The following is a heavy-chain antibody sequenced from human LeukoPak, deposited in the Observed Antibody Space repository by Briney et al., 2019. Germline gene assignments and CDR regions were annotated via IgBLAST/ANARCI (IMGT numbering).Heavy chain of an antibody. CDR1: GFTFSSYG. D-gene: IGHD3-22*01. J-gene: IGHJ4*02. Sequence: GGSLRLPCAASGFTFSSYGMHWVRQAPGKGLEWVAVIWYDGSNKYYADSVKGRFTISRDNSKNTLYLQMNSLRAEDTAVYYCARQDSGYYYVDYWGQGTLVTVSS. V-gene: IGHV3-33*01. CDR3: ARQDSGYYYVDY. CDR2: IWYDGSNK.